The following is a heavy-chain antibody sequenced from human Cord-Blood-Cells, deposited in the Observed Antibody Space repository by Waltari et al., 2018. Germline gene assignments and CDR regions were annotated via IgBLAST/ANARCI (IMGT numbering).Heavy chain of an antibody. V-gene: IGHV4-34*01. Sequence: QVQLQQWGAGLLKPSETLSLTCAVYGGSFSGYYWSWIRQPPGKGLEWSGEINHSGSTNYNPSLKSRVTISVDTSKNQFSLKLSSVTAADTAVYYCARGSSTILSNWFDPWGQGTLVTVSS. CDR2: INHSGST. J-gene: IGHJ5*02. D-gene: IGHD6-13*01. CDR3: ARGSSTILSNWFDP. CDR1: GGSFSGYY.